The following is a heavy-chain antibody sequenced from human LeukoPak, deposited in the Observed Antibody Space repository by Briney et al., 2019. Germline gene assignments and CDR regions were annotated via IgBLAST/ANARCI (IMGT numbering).Heavy chain of an antibody. V-gene: IGHV3-9*01. CDR1: GFTFDDYA. J-gene: IGHJ4*02. D-gene: IGHD2-8*02. CDR2: ISWNNGSR. Sequence: GGSLRLSCAASGFTFDDYAMHWVRQAPGKGLEWVSGISWNNGSRGYADSVKGRFTVSRANARNSLYLQMNSLRAEDTAIYYCATYRQVLLPFESWGQGTLVTVSS. CDR3: ATYRQVLLPFES.